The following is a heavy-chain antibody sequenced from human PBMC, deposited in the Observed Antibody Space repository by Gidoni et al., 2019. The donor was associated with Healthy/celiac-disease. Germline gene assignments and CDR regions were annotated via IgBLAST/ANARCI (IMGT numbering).Heavy chain of an antibody. D-gene: IGHD3-3*01. V-gene: IGHV6-1*01. CDR1: GDSVSSNSSA. J-gene: IGHJ6*02. CDR2: TYYRSKWYN. CDR3: ARGTLWSGYPYYYYYGMDV. Sequence: VQLQQSGPGLVKPSQTLSLTCAISGDSVSSNSSAWNWIRQSPSRGVEWLGRTYYRSKWYNDYAVSVKSRITINPDTSKNQFSLQLNSVTPEDTAVYYCARGTLWSGYPYYYYYGMDVWGQGTTVTVSS.